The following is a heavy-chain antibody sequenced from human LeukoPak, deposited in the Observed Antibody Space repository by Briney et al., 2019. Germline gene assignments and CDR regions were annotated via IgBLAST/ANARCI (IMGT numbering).Heavy chain of an antibody. CDR1: GFTFSSYA. V-gene: IGHV3-23*01. Sequence: GGSLRLSCAASGFTFSSYAMSWVRQAPGKGLEWVSAISGSGGSTYYADSVKGRFTISRGNSKNTLYLQMNSLRAEDTAVYYCAKSLPTHIVVANYCFDYWGQGTLVTVSS. CDR2: ISGSGGST. D-gene: IGHD2-21*01. CDR3: AKSLPTHIVVANYCFDY. J-gene: IGHJ4*02.